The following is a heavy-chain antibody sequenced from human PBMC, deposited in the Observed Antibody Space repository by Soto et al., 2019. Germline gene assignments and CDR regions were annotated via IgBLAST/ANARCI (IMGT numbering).Heavy chain of an antibody. V-gene: IGHV1-2*02. CDR2: INPNSGDT. CDR3: AKGGAIVAAGTRVYLYNAMDV. J-gene: IGHJ6*02. CDR1: GYTFTGYY. D-gene: IGHD1-26*01. Sequence: SSVKVSCKASGYTFTGYYVHWVRQAAGQGLEWMGWINPNSGDTYLAQRFQGRVTMNRDTSIGTAYMELRGLTSDDTAEYYCAKGGAIVAAGTRVYLYNAMDVWGQGTTVTVSS.